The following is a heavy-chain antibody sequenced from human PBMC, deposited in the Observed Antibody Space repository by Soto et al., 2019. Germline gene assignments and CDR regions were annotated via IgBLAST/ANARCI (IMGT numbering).Heavy chain of an antibody. CDR2: IYYSGST. CDR3: ARGNTVTTVRWFDP. CDR1: GGSISSGGYY. Sequence: QVQLQESGPGLVKPSQTLSLTCTVSGGSISSGGYYWSWIRQHPGKGLEWIGYIYYSGSTYYNPSFKSRVTISVDTSKNQFSLKLSSVTAADTAVYYCARGNTVTTVRWFDPWGQGTLVTVSS. V-gene: IGHV4-31*03. D-gene: IGHD4-4*01. J-gene: IGHJ5*02.